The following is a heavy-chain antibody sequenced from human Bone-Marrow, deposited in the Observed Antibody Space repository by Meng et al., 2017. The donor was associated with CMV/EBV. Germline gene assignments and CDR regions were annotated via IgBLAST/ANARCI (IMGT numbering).Heavy chain of an antibody. CDR3: AQGAMVYAYYYYYGMDV. D-gene: IGHD2-8*01. V-gene: IGHV1-69*05. Sequence: SVKVSCKSSGGTFSSNSAFRWVRQAPGQGLEWMGGVIPIFGTANYAQKFQGRVTITTDESTSTAYMELSSLRSEDTAVYYCAQGAMVYAYYYYYGMDVWGQGTTVTVSS. CDR1: GGTFSSNSA. CDR2: VIPIFGTA. J-gene: IGHJ6*02.